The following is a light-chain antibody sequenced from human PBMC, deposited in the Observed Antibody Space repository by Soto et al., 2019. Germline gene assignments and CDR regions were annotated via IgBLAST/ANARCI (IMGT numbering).Light chain of an antibody. CDR2: GAS. Sequence: ETVMTQSPATLSVSPGERPTLSCRASQSVGSTLAWYQQKPGQTPRLLIYGASTRATGIPARFSGSGSGAEFTLTISSLQPDDFATYYCQQYKTYWTFGPGTKVDIK. J-gene: IGKJ1*01. CDR1: QSVGST. CDR3: QQYKTYWT. V-gene: IGKV3-15*01.